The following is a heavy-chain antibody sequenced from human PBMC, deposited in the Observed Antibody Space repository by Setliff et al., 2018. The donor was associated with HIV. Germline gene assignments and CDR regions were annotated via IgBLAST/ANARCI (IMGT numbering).Heavy chain of an antibody. J-gene: IGHJ2*01. CDR2: IFHTGST. V-gene: IGHV4-4*02. D-gene: IGHD3-3*01. CDR1: GASISSGNW. CDR3: ARVAKTSYDDFWSGTSWYFDL. Sequence: PSETLSLTCAVSGASISSGNWWSWVRQSPGKGLEWIGEIFHTGSTNYNPSLKSRIAILLDTSKNQFSLKLNSVTAADTAVYYCARVAKTSYDDFWSGTSWYFDLWGRGTLVTVSS.